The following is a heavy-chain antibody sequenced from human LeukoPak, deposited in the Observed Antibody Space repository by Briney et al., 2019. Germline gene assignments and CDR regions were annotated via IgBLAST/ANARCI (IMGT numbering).Heavy chain of an antibody. Sequence: GGSLRLSCAASGFTFSSYDMHWVRQGIGKGLEWVSTIGTAGDTYYPGSVKGRFTISRENAKNSLYLQMNSLRVGDTAVYYCTRRVPGFSSGFDRWGQGTLVTVSS. CDR3: TRRVPGFSSGFDR. CDR1: GFTFSSYD. D-gene: IGHD6-25*01. J-gene: IGHJ5*02. V-gene: IGHV3-13*01. CDR2: IGTAGDT.